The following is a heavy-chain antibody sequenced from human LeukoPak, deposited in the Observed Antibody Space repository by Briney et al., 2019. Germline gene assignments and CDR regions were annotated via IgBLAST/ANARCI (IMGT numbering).Heavy chain of an antibody. D-gene: IGHD4-17*01. CDR1: GFTFSSYA. CDR3: AKVLDYEHY. V-gene: IGHV3-23*01. CDR2: ISGSGGST. Sequence: PGGSLRLSCAASGFTFSSYAMSWVRQAPGKGLEWVSAISGSGGSTYYAHSVKGRFTISRDNSKNTLYLQMNSLRDEDRAVYYCAKVLDYEHYWGQGTLVTVSS. J-gene: IGHJ4*02.